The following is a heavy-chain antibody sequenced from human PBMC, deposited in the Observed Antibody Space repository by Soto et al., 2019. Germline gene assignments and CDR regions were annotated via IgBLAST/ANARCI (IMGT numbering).Heavy chain of an antibody. Sequence: ASVEVSCKASGYTFTDYFIHWVRQAHGQGLEWMGCINAYSGGTSSAQNFQGRVTMTRDTSISTAYMELTSLRSDDTAVYYRVRDRSYPFYFDSWGQGTLVTVSS. CDR3: VRDRSYPFYFDS. J-gene: IGHJ4*02. D-gene: IGHD3-10*01. CDR2: INAYSGGT. CDR1: GYTFTDYF. V-gene: IGHV1-2*02.